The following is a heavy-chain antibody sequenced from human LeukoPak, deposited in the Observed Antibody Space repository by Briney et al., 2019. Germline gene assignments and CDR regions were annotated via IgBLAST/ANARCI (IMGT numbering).Heavy chain of an antibody. D-gene: IGHD3-10*01. V-gene: IGHV1-69*13. CDR1: GGTFSSYA. CDR3: ARCNYYGSGSYYNYYYYYMDV. J-gene: IGHJ6*03. CDR2: IIPIFGTA. Sequence: SVKVSCKASGGTFSSYAISWVRQAPGQGLEWMGGIIPIFGTANYAQKFQGRVTITADESTSTAYMELSSLRSEDTAVYYCARCNYYGSGSYYNYYYYYMDVWGKGTTVTISS.